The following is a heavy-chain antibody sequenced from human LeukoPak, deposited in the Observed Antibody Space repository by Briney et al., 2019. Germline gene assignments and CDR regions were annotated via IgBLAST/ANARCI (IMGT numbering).Heavy chain of an antibody. D-gene: IGHD6-19*01. CDR3: ARGKLFGFSSGQFDY. Sequence: LETLSLTCTVSGGSISSYYWSWIRQPPGKGLEWIGYIYYSGSTNYNPSLKSRVTISVDTSKNQFSLKLSSVTAADTAVYYCARGKLFGFSSGQFDYWGQGTLVTVSS. CDR2: IYYSGST. CDR1: GGSISSYY. V-gene: IGHV4-59*01. J-gene: IGHJ4*02.